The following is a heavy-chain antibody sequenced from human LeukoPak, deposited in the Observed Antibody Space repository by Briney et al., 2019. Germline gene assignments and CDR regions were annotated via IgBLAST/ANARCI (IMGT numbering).Heavy chain of an antibody. CDR2: IRYDGSNK. D-gene: IGHD3-22*01. J-gene: IGHJ4*02. Sequence: PGKSLTLCCVASQFRFPFSHYGMHWVRQAPGKGLEWVAFIRYDGSNKYYADSVKGRLTISRDSSKNTLYLQMNSLRAEDTAVYYCAKAVYDSCGYGYFDYWGQGTLVTVSS. V-gene: IGHV3-30*02. CDR1: QFRFPFSHYG. CDR3: AKAVYDSCGYGYFDY.